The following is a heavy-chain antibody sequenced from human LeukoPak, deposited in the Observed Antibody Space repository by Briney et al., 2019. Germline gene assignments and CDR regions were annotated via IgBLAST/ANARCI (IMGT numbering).Heavy chain of an antibody. D-gene: IGHD3-10*01. J-gene: IGHJ3*02. CDR1: GGSISSYY. V-gene: IGHV4-4*07. CDR3: ARFRDYKEAFDI. CDR2: IYTSGST. Sequence: PSETLSLTCTVSGGSISSYYWSWIRQPAGKGLEWIGRIYTSGSTDYNPSLKSRVTMSVDTSKNQFSLKLNSVTAADTAVYYGARFRDYKEAFDIWGQGTMVTVSS.